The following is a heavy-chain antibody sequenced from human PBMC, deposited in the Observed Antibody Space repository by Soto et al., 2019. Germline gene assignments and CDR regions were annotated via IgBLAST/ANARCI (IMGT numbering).Heavy chain of an antibody. D-gene: IGHD3-9*01. CDR2: INAGNGNT. J-gene: IGHJ5*02. V-gene: IGHV1-3*01. Sequence: ASVKVSCKASGYTFTSYAMHWVRQAPGQRHERMGWINAGNGNTKYSQKFQGRVTFTRDTSASTVYMEMSSLRSEDAAVYFFVFFLYYIFPRPIFAPWGQRSLVPVSS. CDR3: VFFLYYIFPRPIFAP. CDR1: GYTFTSYA.